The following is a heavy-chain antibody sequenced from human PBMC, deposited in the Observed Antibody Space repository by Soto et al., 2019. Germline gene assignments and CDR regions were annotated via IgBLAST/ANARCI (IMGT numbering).Heavy chain of an antibody. CDR1: GLSFSKHA. CDR3: ATQAEVWRQFDH. CDR2: ISAGGGTT. V-gene: IGHV3-23*01. D-gene: IGHD2-21*01. J-gene: IGHJ4*02. Sequence: EVQLLESGGVSVQPGGSLRLSCAASGLSFSKHAMSWVRQAPGKGLEWVAVISAGGGTTYYADSVKGRFSISRDTSMATVSLQMNILGAEDTARCYCATQAEVWRQFDHWGRGTLVTVSS.